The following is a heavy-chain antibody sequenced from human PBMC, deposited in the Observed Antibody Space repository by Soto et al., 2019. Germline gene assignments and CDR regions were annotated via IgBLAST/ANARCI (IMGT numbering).Heavy chain of an antibody. J-gene: IGHJ4*02. CDR3: AKRAVAGPAYYYYDY. Sequence: LRLSCAASGFTFSSYAMTWVRQAPGKGLEWVSGISNSGGGTYYADSVKGRFTISRDNSKNTLYLQMNSLRAEDTAVYYCAKRAVAGPAYYYYDYWGQGTLVTVSS. D-gene: IGHD6-19*01. CDR2: ISNSGGGT. V-gene: IGHV3-23*01. CDR1: GFTFSSYA.